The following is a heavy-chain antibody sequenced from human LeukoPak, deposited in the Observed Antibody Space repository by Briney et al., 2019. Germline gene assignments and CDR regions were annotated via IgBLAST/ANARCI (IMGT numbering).Heavy chain of an antibody. CDR3: ARGYILSDYYDSSGSDH. V-gene: IGHV1-2*02. J-gene: IGHJ5*02. CDR2: INPNSGGT. Sequence: ASVKVSCKASGYTFTDYYMHWVRQAPGQGLEWMGWINPNSGGTNYAQNFQGRVTMTRDTSINTVYMELSRLRSDDTAVYYCARGYILSDYYDSSGSDHWGQGTLVTVSS. CDR1: GYTFTDYY. D-gene: IGHD3-22*01.